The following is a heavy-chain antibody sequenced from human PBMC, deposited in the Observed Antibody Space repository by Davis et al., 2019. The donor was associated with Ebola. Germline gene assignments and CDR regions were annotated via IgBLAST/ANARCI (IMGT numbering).Heavy chain of an antibody. V-gene: IGHV3-74*01. CDR3: ARDPGSSWYFMDV. D-gene: IGHD6-13*01. CDR1: GFTFSSYW. Sequence: GESLKISCAVSGFTFSSYWMHWVRQAPGKGLVWVSRINSDGSSTSYADSVKGRFTISRDNAKNSLYLQMNSLRAEDTAVYYCARDPGSSWYFMDVWGKGTTVAVSS. J-gene: IGHJ6*04. CDR2: INSDGSST.